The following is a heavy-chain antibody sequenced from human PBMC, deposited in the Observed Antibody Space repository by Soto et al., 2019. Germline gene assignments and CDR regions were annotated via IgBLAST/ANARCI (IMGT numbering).Heavy chain of an antibody. J-gene: IGHJ5*02. Sequence: GGSLRLSCAASGFTFSSYAMSWVRQAPGKGLEWVSAISGSGGSTYYADSVKGRFTISRDNSKNTLYLQMNSLRAEDTAVYYCAKDPVDIVVVPAAMSGFDPWGQGTLVTVSS. V-gene: IGHV3-23*01. CDR3: AKDPVDIVVVPAAMSGFDP. D-gene: IGHD2-2*03. CDR2: ISGSGGST. CDR1: GFTFSSYA.